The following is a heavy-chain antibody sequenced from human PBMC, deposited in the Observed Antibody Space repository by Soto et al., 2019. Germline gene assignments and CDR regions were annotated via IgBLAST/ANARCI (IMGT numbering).Heavy chain of an antibody. CDR2: IKAYNGNT. D-gene: IGHD3-10*01. CDR3: ARQYYYGSGSLNY. CDR1: GYTVTSYG. Sequence: ASVKVSCKASGYTVTSYGVSWERQDPGQGLEWRGWIKAYNGNTNYAQKHQGRVTMTTDTSTSTAYMELSSLRSDDTAVYYCARQYYYGSGSLNYWGQGTPVPVSS. J-gene: IGHJ4*02. V-gene: IGHV1-18*04.